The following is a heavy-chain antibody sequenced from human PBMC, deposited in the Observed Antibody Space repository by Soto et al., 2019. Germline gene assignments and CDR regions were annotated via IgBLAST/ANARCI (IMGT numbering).Heavy chain of an antibody. CDR2: ISSSSSYI. Sequence: GGSLRLCCASSGFTFSSYSMNLVRQAPGKGLGRGSSISSSSSYIYYADSVKGRFTISRDNAKNSLYLQMNSLRAEDTAVYYFAREVVTAYWGQGNLVTVSS. V-gene: IGHV3-21*01. J-gene: IGHJ4*02. D-gene: IGHD2-21*02. CDR1: GFTFSSYS. CDR3: AREVVTAY.